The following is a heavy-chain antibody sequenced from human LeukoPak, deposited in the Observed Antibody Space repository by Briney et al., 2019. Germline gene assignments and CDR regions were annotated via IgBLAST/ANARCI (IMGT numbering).Heavy chain of an antibody. CDR3: ARMIGRGDYYYYMDV. CDR1: GFTFSSYE. J-gene: IGHJ6*03. V-gene: IGHV3-48*03. Sequence: GGSLRLSCAASGFTFSSYEMNWVRQAPGKGLEWVSYISSSGSTIYYADSVKGRFTISRDNAKNSLYLQMNSLRAEDTAVYYCARMIGRGDYYYYMDVWGKGTTVTISS. D-gene: IGHD2-21*01. CDR2: ISSSGSTI.